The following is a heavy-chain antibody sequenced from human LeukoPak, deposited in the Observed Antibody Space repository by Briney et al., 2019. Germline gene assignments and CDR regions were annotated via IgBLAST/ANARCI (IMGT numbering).Heavy chain of an antibody. J-gene: IGHJ4*02. CDR1: GFTFTNYA. CDR2: VSGSGDST. Sequence: GGSLRLSCAASGFTFTNYAMGWVRQAPGKGLEWVSGVSGSGDSTKYADSVKGRFTISRDNSKNTLYLQMYSLRAEDTAVYYCANEIRPNDYWGQGTQVTVSS. CDR3: ANEIRPNDY. D-gene: IGHD4-17*01. V-gene: IGHV3-23*01.